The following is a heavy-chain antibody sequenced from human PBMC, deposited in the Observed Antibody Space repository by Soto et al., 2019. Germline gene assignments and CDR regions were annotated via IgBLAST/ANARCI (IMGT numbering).Heavy chain of an antibody. D-gene: IGHD6-13*01. V-gene: IGHV4-30-2*01. Sequence: QLQLQESGSGLVKPSQTLSLTYAVSGGSISGTTYSWSWIRQPPGKGLEWIGYIYDSGNTYYNPSLTRQFPISVDRSKSEFSLKLCSGTAADTAVYYCARGQGAAAGHSNLDYGGQGALVTVSS. J-gene: IGHJ4*02. CDR2: IYDSGNT. CDR1: GGSISGTTYS. CDR3: ARGQGAAAGHSNLDY.